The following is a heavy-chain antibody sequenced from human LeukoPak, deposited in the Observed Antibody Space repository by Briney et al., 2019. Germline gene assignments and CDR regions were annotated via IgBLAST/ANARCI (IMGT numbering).Heavy chain of an antibody. CDR3: ARAAAAGTSAFDI. Sequence: GASVKVSCKASGYTFTSYGISWVRQAPGQALEWMGWISAYNGNTNYAQKLQGRVNMTTDTSTSTAYMELRSLRSDDTAVYYCARAAAAGTSAFDIWGQGTMVTVSS. CDR1: GYTFTSYG. D-gene: IGHD6-13*01. CDR2: ISAYNGNT. J-gene: IGHJ3*02. V-gene: IGHV1-18*01.